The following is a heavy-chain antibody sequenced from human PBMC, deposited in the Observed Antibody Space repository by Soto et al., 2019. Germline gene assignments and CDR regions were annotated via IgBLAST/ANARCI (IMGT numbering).Heavy chain of an antibody. J-gene: IGHJ6*02. Sequence: QAQLVESGGDVVQPGRSLRLSCAASGFTFSSYAMHWVRQAPGKGLEWVAVISYDGSNKYYADSVKGRFTISRDNSKNTLYLQMNSLRAEDTAVYYCAREVTDRDYYYYGMDVWGQGTTVTVSS. V-gene: IGHV3-30-3*01. CDR3: AREVTDRDYYYYGMDV. D-gene: IGHD3-16*02. CDR1: GFTFSSYA. CDR2: ISYDGSNK.